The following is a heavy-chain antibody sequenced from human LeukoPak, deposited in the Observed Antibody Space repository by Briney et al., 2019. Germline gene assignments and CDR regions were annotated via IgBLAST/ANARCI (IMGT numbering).Heavy chain of an antibody. V-gene: IGHV4-59*01. CDR1: GGSISSYY. J-gene: IGHJ6*03. CDR2: IYYSGST. CDR3: ARDTYYYYMDV. Sequence: KPPETLSLTCTVSGGSISSYYWSWIRQPPGKGLEWIGYIYYSGSTNYNPSLKSRVTISVDASKNQFSLKLNSVTAADTALYFCARDTYYYYMDVWGKGTTVTVSS.